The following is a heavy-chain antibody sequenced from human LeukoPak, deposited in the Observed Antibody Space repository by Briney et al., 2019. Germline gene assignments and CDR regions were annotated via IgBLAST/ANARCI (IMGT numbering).Heavy chain of an antibody. Sequence: GASVKVSCKASGYTLTSYYMHWVRQAPGQGLEWMGIISPTVGDTIYAQKFQGRVTMTRDMSTSTVYMELSSLRSDDTAVYYCARYGFSSSWQGGWHAFDIWGQGTMVTVSS. CDR1: GYTLTSYY. D-gene: IGHD6-13*01. J-gene: IGHJ3*02. CDR2: ISPTVGDT. V-gene: IGHV1-46*01. CDR3: ARYGFSSSWQGGWHAFDI.